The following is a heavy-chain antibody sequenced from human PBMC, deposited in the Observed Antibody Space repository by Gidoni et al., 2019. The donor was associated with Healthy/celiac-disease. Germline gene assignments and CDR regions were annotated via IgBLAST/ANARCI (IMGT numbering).Heavy chain of an antibody. Sequence: QVQLQESGPGLVKPSQTLSLTCTVSGGSLSPGGYYWSWIRPHPGKGLAWLGYIYYSGSTYYNPYLKSRVTISVERSKNQFSRKLSSVTAADTAVDYCARAVNYGDFRLGDAFDIWGQGTMVTVS. J-gene: IGHJ3*02. CDR2: IYYSGST. D-gene: IGHD4-17*01. CDR1: GGSLSPGGYY. CDR3: ARAVNYGDFRLGDAFDI. V-gene: IGHV4-31*03.